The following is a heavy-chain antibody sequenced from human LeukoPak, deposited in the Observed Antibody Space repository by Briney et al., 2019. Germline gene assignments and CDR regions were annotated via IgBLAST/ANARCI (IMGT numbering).Heavy chain of an antibody. J-gene: IGHJ4*02. Sequence: PSETLSLTCAVYGGSFSGYYWSWIRQPPGKGLEWIGEINHSGSTNYNPSLKSRVTISVDTSKNQFSLKLSSVTAADTAVYYCARGRSIAVAGTGQYYFDYWGQGTLVTVSS. CDR1: GGSFSGYY. D-gene: IGHD6-19*01. CDR3: ARGRSIAVAGTGQYYFDY. CDR2: INHSGST. V-gene: IGHV4-34*01.